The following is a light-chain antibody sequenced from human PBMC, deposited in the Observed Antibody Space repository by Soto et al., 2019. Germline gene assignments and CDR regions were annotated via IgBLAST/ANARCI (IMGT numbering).Light chain of an antibody. CDR3: QQYGSSPWT. Sequence: EIVFTPSPGTPSLSPGERATLSCRASQSVASSYLAWYQQKPGQAPRLLIYGASSRATGIPDRFSGSGSGTDFTLTISRLGPEDFAVYYCQQYGSSPWTFGQGTKVDIK. J-gene: IGKJ1*01. CDR2: GAS. V-gene: IGKV3-20*01. CDR1: QSVASSY.